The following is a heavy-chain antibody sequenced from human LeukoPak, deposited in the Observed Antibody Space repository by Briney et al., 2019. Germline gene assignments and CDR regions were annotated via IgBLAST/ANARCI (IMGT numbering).Heavy chain of an antibody. CDR1: GFTFISYG. CDR3: ARAYYYDSSGYYYWFDP. Sequence: PGGSLRLSCAASGFTFISYGMPWVRQAPGKGLGWVAVIWYDGSNKYYADSVKGRFTISRDNSKNTLYLQMNSLRAEDTAVYYCARAYYYDSSGYYYWFDPWGQGTLVTVSS. J-gene: IGHJ5*02. CDR2: IWYDGSNK. D-gene: IGHD3-22*01. V-gene: IGHV3-33*01.